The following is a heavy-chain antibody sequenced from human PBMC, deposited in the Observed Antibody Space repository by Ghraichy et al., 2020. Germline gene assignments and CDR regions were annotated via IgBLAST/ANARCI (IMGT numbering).Heavy chain of an antibody. CDR3: ARLPRIQLWSYYFDY. CDR1: GGSISSSSYY. V-gene: IGHV4-39*01. Sequence: SETLSLTCTVSGGSISSSSYYWGWIRQPPGKGLEWIGSIYYSGSTYYNPSLKSRVTISVDTSKNQFSLKLSSVTAADTAVYYCARLPRIQLWSYYFDYWGQGTLVTVSS. J-gene: IGHJ4*02. CDR2: IYYSGST. D-gene: IGHD5-18*01.